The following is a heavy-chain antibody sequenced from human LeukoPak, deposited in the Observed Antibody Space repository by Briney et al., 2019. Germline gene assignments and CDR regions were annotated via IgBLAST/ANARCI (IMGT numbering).Heavy chain of an antibody. CDR2: IIPIFGTA. Sequence: SVKVSCKASGGTFSSYAISWVRQAPGQGLEWMGGIIPIFGTANYAQKFQGRVTITADESTSTAYMELSSLRSEDTAVYHCARGLLRWGIAALDYWGQGTLVTVSS. J-gene: IGHJ4*02. CDR1: GGTFSSYA. CDR3: ARGLLRWGIAALDY. V-gene: IGHV1-69*13. D-gene: IGHD6-13*01.